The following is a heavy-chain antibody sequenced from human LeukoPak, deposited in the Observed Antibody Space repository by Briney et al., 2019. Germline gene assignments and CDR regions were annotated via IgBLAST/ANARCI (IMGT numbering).Heavy chain of an antibody. J-gene: IGHJ4*02. CDR1: GYTFTSYD. Sequence: ASVKVSCKASGYTFTSYDINWVRQATGQGLEWMGWMNPNSGNTGYAQKFQGRVTMTRNTSISTAYMELSSLRSEDTAVYYCARAPDSTYGAFDYWGQGTLVTVSS. V-gene: IGHV1-8*01. D-gene: IGHD4-17*01. CDR2: MNPNSGNT. CDR3: ARAPDSTYGAFDY.